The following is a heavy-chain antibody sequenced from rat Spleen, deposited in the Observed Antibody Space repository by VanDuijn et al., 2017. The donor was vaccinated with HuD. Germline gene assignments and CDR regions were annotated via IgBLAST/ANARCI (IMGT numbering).Heavy chain of an antibody. D-gene: IGHD1-12*03. V-gene: IGHV5-25*01. CDR1: GFTFSTFP. J-gene: IGHJ4*01. CDR2: ISSGGGGT. CDR3: ARHHYDGYYHGPVLGIMDA. Sequence: EVQLVESGGGLVQPGRSLKLSCAASGFTFSTFPMAWVRQAPKKGLEWVASISSGGGGTYYSDSVKGRFTISIDNAKSTLYLQMDSLRSEDTASYYCARHHYDGYYHGPVLGIMDAWGQGASVTVSS.